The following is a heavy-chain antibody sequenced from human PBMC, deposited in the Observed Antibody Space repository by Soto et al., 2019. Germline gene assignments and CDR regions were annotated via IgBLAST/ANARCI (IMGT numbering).Heavy chain of an antibody. CDR2: RWYDGNHK. D-gene: IGHD2-15*01. CDR3: ARKLPGDYSDH. CDR1: GFAFSSYG. J-gene: IGHJ4*02. V-gene: IGHV3-33*01. Sequence: QVRLVESGGGVVQPGGSLRLSCAASGFAFSSYGMFWVRQAPAKGLEWVAVRWYDGNHKFYADSVKGRFTISRDNSNKTLYLQMNSMRAEDTAVYHCARKLPGDYSDHLGQGTLVTVSS.